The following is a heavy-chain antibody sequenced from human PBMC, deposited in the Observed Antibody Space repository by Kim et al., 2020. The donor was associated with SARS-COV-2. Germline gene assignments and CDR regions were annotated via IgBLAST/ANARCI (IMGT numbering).Heavy chain of an antibody. CDR1: GGTFSSYA. CDR3: ARYTHFNSGSSRGLHYFDY. Sequence: SVKVSCKASGGTFSSYAISWVRQAPGQGLEWMGGIIPIFGTANYAQKFQDRVTITADESTSTAYTQLSSLRSEATAVYYCARYTHFNSGSSRGLHYFDYWGQGSLVPVSS. CDR2: IIPIFGTA. V-gene: IGHV1-69*13. D-gene: IGHD1-26*01. J-gene: IGHJ4*02.